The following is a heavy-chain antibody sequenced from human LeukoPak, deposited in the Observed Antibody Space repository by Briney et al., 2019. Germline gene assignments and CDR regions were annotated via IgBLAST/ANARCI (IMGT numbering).Heavy chain of an antibody. V-gene: IGHV1-24*01. CDR3: ARSNYGGKRWFDP. Sequence: ASVKVSCKLSGYTLTVLSMHWVRQAPGKGLEWMGGFDPEDGETIYAQKFQGRVTMTRDTSINTAYMELSSLRSEETAVYYCARSNYGGKRWFDPWGQGTLVIVSS. J-gene: IGHJ5*02. D-gene: IGHD4-23*01. CDR1: GYTLTVLS. CDR2: FDPEDGET.